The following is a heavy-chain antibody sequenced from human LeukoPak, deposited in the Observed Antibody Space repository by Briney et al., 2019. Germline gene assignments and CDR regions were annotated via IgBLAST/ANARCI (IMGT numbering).Heavy chain of an antibody. CDR3: ARNDVWSGYYNY. Sequence: PSETLSLTCTVSGGSIRGYYWSWIRQPPGKGLEWIGYIYYSGSTNYNPSLKSRVTISVDTSKNQFSLKLSSVTAADTAVYYCARNDVWSGYYNYWGQGTVVTVSS. D-gene: IGHD3-3*01. CDR1: GGSIRGYY. V-gene: IGHV4-59*01. J-gene: IGHJ4*02. CDR2: IYYSGST.